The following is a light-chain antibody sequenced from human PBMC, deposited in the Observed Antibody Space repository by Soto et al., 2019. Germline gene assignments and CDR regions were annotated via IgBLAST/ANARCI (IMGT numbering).Light chain of an antibody. J-gene: IGKJ5*01. CDR2: GAY. Sequence: EIVLTPSPATLSLSPGERATLSCRASQSVSSYLAWYQQKPGQAHRALIYGAYIRATGIQARFSGSGSGTDFTLTIRSLEPEEFAVYYCQQRSNWPPAFGQGTRLEIK. CDR3: QQRSNWPPA. V-gene: IGKV3-11*01. CDR1: QSVSSY.